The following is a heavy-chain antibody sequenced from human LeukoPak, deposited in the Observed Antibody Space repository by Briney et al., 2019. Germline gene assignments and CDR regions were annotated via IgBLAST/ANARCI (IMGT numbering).Heavy chain of an antibody. CDR2: IRYDGSNK. CDR3: AKGKSSGYYYMFDY. D-gene: IGHD3-22*01. J-gene: IGHJ4*02. CDR1: GFTFSSYG. Sequence: GGSLRLSCAASGFTFSSYGMHWVRQAPGKGLEWVAFIRYDGSNKYYADSVKGRFTISRDNSTNTLYLQMNSLRAEDTSVYYCAKGKSSGYYYMFDYWGQGTLVTVSS. V-gene: IGHV3-30*02.